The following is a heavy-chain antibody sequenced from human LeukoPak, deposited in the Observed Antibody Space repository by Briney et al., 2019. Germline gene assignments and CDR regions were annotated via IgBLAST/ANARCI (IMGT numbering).Heavy chain of an antibody. Sequence: PSETLSLTCAVYGGSSSGYYWSWIRQPPGKGLEWIGEINHSGSTNYNPSLKSRVTISVDTSKNQFSQKLSSVTAADTAVYYCARGKAVAGIDYWGQGTLVTVSS. V-gene: IGHV4-34*01. CDR1: GGSSSGYY. D-gene: IGHD6-19*01. CDR2: INHSGST. J-gene: IGHJ4*02. CDR3: ARGKAVAGIDY.